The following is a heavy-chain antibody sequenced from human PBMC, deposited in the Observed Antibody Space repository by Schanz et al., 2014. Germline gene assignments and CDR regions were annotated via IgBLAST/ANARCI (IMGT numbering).Heavy chain of an antibody. D-gene: IGHD3-10*01. CDR3: AKGRFGELSAFDI. J-gene: IGHJ3*02. Sequence: EVQLVESGGGLVQPGGSLRLSCAASGFSVGNKYMNWVRQAPGKGLEWVSAISSGGGTTYYADSVKGRFTISRDNSKNTLYLQMNSLRAEDTAVYYCAKGRFGELSAFDIWGQGTTVTVSS. CDR2: ISSGGGTT. V-gene: IGHV3-23*04. CDR1: GFSVGNKY.